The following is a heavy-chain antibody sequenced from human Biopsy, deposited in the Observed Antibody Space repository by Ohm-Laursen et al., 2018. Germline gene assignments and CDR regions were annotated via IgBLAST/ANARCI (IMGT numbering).Heavy chain of an antibody. CDR2: ISPNSGGT. D-gene: IGHD3-16*01. J-gene: IGHJ3*01. CDR1: GYAVNDYF. V-gene: IGHV1-2*02. CDR3: ARDIMNRIAGLVARSDVFDV. Sequence: ASVKVSCKGSGYAVNDYFLHWLRQAPGQGPEWMGGISPNSGGTNYARKFQGRVTMTTDTSTSTVYLELRRLISDDTAVYYCARDIMNRIAGLVARSDVFDVWGQGTLVTVSS.